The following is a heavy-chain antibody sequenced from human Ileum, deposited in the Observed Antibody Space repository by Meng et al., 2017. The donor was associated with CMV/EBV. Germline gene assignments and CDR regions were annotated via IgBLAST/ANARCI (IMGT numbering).Heavy chain of an antibody. J-gene: IGHJ4*02. V-gene: IGHV3-21*01. CDR2: ISSSSSYI. Sequence: LSWEAVGFTLMSVRRNRVRPAQGKGLEWVSSISSSSSYIYYADSVKGRFTISRDNAKNSLYLQMNSLRAEDTAVYYCARASAGFVWGQGTLVTVSS. CDR3: ARASAGFV. D-gene: IGHD1-14*01. CDR1: GFTLMSVR.